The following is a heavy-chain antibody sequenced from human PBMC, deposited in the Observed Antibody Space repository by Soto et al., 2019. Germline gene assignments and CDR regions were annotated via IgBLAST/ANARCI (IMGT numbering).Heavy chain of an antibody. D-gene: IGHD6-25*01. CDR3: ARGSDTGWFNX. CDR2: TYYRSKWYN. CDR1: GDSVSSNSAA. J-gene: IGHJ5*02. Sequence: SQTLSLTCSISGDSVSSNSAAWNWIRQSPSIGLEWIGSTYYRSKWYNYYAVSLKSRITINTDTSKNQFSLQLNSVTPEDTAVYYCARGSDTGWFNXWGQVTPVTVSX. V-gene: IGHV6-1*01.